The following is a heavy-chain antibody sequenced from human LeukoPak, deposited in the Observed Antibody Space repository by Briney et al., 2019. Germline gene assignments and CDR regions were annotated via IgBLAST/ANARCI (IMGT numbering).Heavy chain of an antibody. D-gene: IGHD3-16*02. CDR2: FDPEDGET. V-gene: IGHV1-24*01. J-gene: IGHJ4*02. CDR3: ATARIKFGGVIVMPFDY. CDR1: GYTLTELS. Sequence: EASVKVSCKVSGYTLTELSMHWVRQAPGKGLEWMGGFDPEDGETIYARKFQGRVTMTEDTSTDTAYMELSSLRSEDTAVYYCATARIKFGGVIVMPFDYWGQGTLVNVSS.